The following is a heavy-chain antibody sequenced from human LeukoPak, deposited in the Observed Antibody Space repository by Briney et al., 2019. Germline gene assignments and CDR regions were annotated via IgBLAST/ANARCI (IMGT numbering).Heavy chain of an antibody. CDR3: ARHSVPPRYCSSTSCSRNVVPVILGFDY. D-gene: IGHD2-2*01. CDR2: IYYSGST. CDR1: GGSISSGGYY. V-gene: IGHV4-39*01. Sequence: TSETLSLTCTVSGGSISSGGYYWSWIRQHPGKGLEWIGYIYYSGSTYYNPSLKSRVTISVDTSKNQFSLKLSSVTAADTAVYYCARHSVPPRYCSSTSCSRNVVPVILGFDYWGQGTLVTVSS. J-gene: IGHJ4*02.